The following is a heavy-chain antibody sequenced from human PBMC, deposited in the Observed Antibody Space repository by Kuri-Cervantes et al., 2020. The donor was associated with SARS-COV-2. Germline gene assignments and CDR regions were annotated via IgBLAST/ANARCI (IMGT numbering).Heavy chain of an antibody. CDR2: IWYDGSNK. CDR3: ALYGDYYY. V-gene: IGHV3-33*08. Sequence: GGSLRLSCAASGFTFSSYGVHWVRQAPGRGLEWVAVIWYDGSNKYYADSVKGRFTISRDNSKNTLYLQMNSLRAEDTAVYYCALYGDYYYWGQGTLVTVSS. J-gene: IGHJ4*02. CDR1: GFTFSSYG. D-gene: IGHD4-17*01.